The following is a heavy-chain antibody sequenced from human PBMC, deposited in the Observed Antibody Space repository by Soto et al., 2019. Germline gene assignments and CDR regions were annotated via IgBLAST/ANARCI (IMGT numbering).Heavy chain of an antibody. CDR3: ARGPTGHAAWLHH. CDR1: GYTFTSYA. D-gene: IGHD2-8*02. Sequence: ASVKVSCKASGYTFTSYAMHWVRQAPGQRLEWMGWINAGNGNTKYSQKFQGRVTITRDTSASTAYMELSSLRSEDTAVYYCARGPTGHAAWLHHSGQPTLVTVPS. J-gene: IGHJ5*02. CDR2: INAGNGNT. V-gene: IGHV1-3*01.